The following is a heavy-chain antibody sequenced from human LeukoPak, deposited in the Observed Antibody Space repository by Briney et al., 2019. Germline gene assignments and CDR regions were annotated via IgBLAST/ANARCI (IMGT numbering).Heavy chain of an antibody. J-gene: IGHJ4*02. CDR3: ARSGMAVAATPWD. CDR2: ISSGGST. CDR1: DFTVSDNY. D-gene: IGHD6-19*01. V-gene: IGHV3-53*01. Sequence: GGSLRLSCAASDFTVSDNYMSWVRQAPGKGLEWVSVISSGGSTYYTDSVRGRFTISTDNSKNTLYLQMNSLRAEDTAVYYCARSGMAVAATPWDWGQGTLVTVSS.